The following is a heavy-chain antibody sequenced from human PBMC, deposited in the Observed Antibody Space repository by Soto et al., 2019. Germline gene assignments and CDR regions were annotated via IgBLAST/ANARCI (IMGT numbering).Heavy chain of an antibody. J-gene: IGHJ4*02. V-gene: IGHV3-23*01. CDR3: AKLRYSSSWYGPYYSDY. D-gene: IGHD6-13*01. Sequence: PGGSLRLSCAASGFTFSSYAMSWVRQAPGKGLEWVSAISGSGGSTYYADSVKGRFTISRDNSKNTLYLQMNSLRAEDTAVYYCAKLRYSSSWYGPYYSDYWGQGTLVTVSS. CDR1: GFTFSSYA. CDR2: ISGSGGST.